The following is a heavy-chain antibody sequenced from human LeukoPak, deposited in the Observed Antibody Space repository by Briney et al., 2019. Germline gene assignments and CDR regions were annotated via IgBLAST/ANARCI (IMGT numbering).Heavy chain of an antibody. D-gene: IGHD2-15*01. CDR2: IYYSGST. V-gene: IGHV4-39*07. CDR1: GGSISSSSYY. J-gene: IGHJ4*02. Sequence: SETLSLTCTVSGGSISSSSYYWGWIRQPPGKGLEWIGSIYYSGSTNYNPSLKSRVTISVDTSKNQFSLKLSSVTAADTAVYYCARGLGDCSGGSCYFLDYWGQGTLVTVSS. CDR3: ARGLGDCSGGSCYFLDY.